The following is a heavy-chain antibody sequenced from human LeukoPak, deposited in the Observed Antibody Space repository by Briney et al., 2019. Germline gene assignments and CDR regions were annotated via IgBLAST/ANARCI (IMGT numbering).Heavy chain of an antibody. Sequence: GGSLRLSCAASGFTVNSNYMSWVRQAPGKGLEWVSVIYSGGSTYYADSVKGRFTISRDNSKNTLYLQMNSLRAEDTAVYYCARAARSFSYYYYYMDVWGKGTTVTVSS. J-gene: IGHJ6*03. CDR1: GFTVNSNY. CDR2: IYSGGST. D-gene: IGHD6-6*01. CDR3: ARAARSFSYYYYYMDV. V-gene: IGHV3-53*01.